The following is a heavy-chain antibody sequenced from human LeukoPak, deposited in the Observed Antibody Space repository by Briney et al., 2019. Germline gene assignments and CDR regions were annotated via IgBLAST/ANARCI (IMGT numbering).Heavy chain of an antibody. Sequence: GGSLRLSCAASGFSFTNYWMSWVRQAPGKGLEWVANVKEDGTTKQYVDSVKGRFTISRDNAKNSLYLQMDSLRAEDTAVYYCVSQEVVPHWGQGTWSPSPQ. CDR3: VSQEVVPH. V-gene: IGHV3-7*01. CDR2: VKEDGTTK. D-gene: IGHD2-15*01. J-gene: IGHJ4*02. CDR1: GFSFTNYW.